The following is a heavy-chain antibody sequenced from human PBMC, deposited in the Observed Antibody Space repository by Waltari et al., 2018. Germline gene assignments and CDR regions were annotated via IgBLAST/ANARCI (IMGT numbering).Heavy chain of an antibody. CDR1: GYTFTGYY. V-gene: IGHV1-2*06. CDR2: INPNSGGT. J-gene: IGHJ4*02. Sequence: CKASGYTFTGYYMHWVRQAPGQGLEWMGRINPNSGGTNYAQKFQGRVTMTRDTSISTAYMELSRLRSDDTAVYYCARTLVLSTLDLLGYWGQGTLVTVSS. CDR3: ARTLVLSTLDLLGY. D-gene: IGHD3-10*01.